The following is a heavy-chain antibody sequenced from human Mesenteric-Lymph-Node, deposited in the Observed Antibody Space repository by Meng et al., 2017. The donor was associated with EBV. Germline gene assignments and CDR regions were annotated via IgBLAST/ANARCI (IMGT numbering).Heavy chain of an antibody. CDR3: ATGYTSLDY. V-gene: IGHV1-46*01. Sequence: QVQLGQSGPEVKKPGASVKVSCKASGYTFTNYYMFWVRQAPGQGLEWMGVTSPSGAGTTYAQKFQGRVTMTRDTSTSTIYMELASLRSEDTAVYYCATGYTSLDYWGQGALVTVSS. CDR2: TSPSGAGT. D-gene: IGHD5-18*01. J-gene: IGHJ4*02. CDR1: GYTFTNYY.